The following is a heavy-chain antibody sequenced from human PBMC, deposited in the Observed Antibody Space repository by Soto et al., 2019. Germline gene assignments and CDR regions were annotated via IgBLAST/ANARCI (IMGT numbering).Heavy chain of an antibody. J-gene: IGHJ4*02. V-gene: IGHV4-59*01. Sequence: SETLSLTCTVSGGSISSYYWSWIRQPPGKGLEWIGFIYYTGSTNYNPSLKSRVTLSLDTSKNQFSLKLSSVTAADTAVYYCARGGLLHLFDYWGQGTLVTVSS. CDR1: GGSISSYY. D-gene: IGHD2-15*01. CDR3: ARGGLLHLFDY. CDR2: IYYTGST.